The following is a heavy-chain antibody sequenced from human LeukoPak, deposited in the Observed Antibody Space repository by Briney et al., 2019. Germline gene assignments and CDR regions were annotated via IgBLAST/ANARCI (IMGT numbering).Heavy chain of an antibody. CDR3: ARGPECSGGTCYGYYFDY. Sequence: SETLSLTCAVYGGSFSGYYWSWIRQPPGKGLEWIGEINHSGSTNYNPSLKSRVTISGDTSKNQFSLKLSSVTAADTAVFYCARGPECSGGTCYGYYFDYWGQGTLVTVSS. D-gene: IGHD2-15*01. J-gene: IGHJ4*02. CDR1: GGSFSGYY. CDR2: INHSGST. V-gene: IGHV4-34*01.